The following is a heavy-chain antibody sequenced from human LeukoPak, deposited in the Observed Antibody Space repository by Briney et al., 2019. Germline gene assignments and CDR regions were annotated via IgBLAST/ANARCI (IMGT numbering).Heavy chain of an antibody. V-gene: IGHV3-23*01. D-gene: IGHD6-19*01. CDR2: ISGSGGST. CDR3: AKRLGIAVAGTIY. Sequence: PGGSLRLSCAASGFTFSSYAMSWVRQAPGKGLEWVSAISGSGGSTYYADSVKGRITISRDNSKNTLYLQMNSLRAEDTAVYYCAKRLGIAVAGTIYWGQGTLVTVSS. CDR1: GFTFSSYA. J-gene: IGHJ4*02.